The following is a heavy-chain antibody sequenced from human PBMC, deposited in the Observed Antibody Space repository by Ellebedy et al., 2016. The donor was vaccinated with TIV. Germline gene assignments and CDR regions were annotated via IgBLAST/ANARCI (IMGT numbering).Heavy chain of an antibody. CDR1: GGTFSSYA. D-gene: IGHD6-13*01. J-gene: IGHJ4*02. V-gene: IGHV1-69*04. Sequence: AASVKVSCKASGGTFSSYAISWVRPAPGQGLEWMGRIIPILGIANYAQKFQGRVTITADKSTSTAYMELNSLRSEDTAVYYCARDSPLAGSLFDYWGQGTLVTVSS. CDR2: IIPILGIA. CDR3: ARDSPLAGSLFDY.